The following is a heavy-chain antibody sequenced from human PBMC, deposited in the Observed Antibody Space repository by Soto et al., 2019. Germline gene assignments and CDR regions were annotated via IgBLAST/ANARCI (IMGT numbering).Heavy chain of an antibody. J-gene: IGHJ4*02. CDR2: IYSGGST. Sequence: EVPLVESGGGLIQPGGSLRLSCAASGFTVSSNYMSWVRQAPGKGLEWVSVIYSGGSTFYADSVKGRFTISRDNSKNTLYLQMNSLRVEDTAIYYCAKDGGWHSDSVFWGQGTLVTVSS. CDR1: GFTVSSNY. CDR3: AKDGGWHSDSVF. V-gene: IGHV3-53*01. D-gene: IGHD1-26*01.